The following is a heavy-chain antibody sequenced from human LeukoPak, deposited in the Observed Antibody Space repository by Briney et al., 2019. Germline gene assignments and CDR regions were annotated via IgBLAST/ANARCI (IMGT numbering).Heavy chain of an antibody. CDR3: AREGSTGGGSSRFDP. CDR2: IYYSGST. D-gene: IGHD2-15*01. CDR1: GGSFSGYY. V-gene: IGHV4-31*11. J-gene: IGHJ5*02. Sequence: PSETLSLTCAVYGGSFSGYYWSWIRQHPGKGLEWIGYIYYSGSTYYNPSLKSRVTISVDTSKNQFSLKLSSVTAADTAVYYCAREGSTGGGSSRFDPWGQGTLVTVSS.